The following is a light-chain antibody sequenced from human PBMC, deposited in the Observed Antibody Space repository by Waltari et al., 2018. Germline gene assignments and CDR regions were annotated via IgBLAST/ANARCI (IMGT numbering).Light chain of an antibody. CDR2: GAS. J-gene: IGKJ2*01. V-gene: IGKV3-15*01. CDR3: QQYNSWPPRYT. Sequence: EIVLTQSPATLSVSPGERATLSCRASQSVSSNLAWYQHKPGQPPRLRIYGASPRATGIPARVSGSGSGTEFTLTISSLQSEDFAVYYCQQYNSWPPRYTFGQGTNLESK. CDR1: QSVSSN.